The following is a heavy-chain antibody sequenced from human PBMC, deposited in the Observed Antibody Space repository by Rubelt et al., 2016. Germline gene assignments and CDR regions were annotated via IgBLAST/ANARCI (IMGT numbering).Heavy chain of an antibody. CDR1: GFTFSGHW. CDR2: ISYDGTNK. J-gene: IGHJ6*02. CDR3: ARISRINNYYGMDV. Sequence: VQLVESGGGLVQPGGSLRLSCAASGFTFSGHWMSWVRQVPGKGLEWVAVISYDGTNKYYAESVKGRFTISIDNSKNTLYLQMNSLRAEDTAVCPCARISRINNYYGMDVWGHGTTVTVPS. V-gene: IGHV3-30*03.